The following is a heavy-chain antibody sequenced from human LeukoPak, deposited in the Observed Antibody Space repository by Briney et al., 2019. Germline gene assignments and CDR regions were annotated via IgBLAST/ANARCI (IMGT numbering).Heavy chain of an antibody. CDR1: GFTFSNCA. CDR2: FSGNGGAT. D-gene: IGHD2-15*01. V-gene: IGHV3-23*01. Sequence: GGSLRLSCAASGFTFSNCAMSWVRQAPGKGLEWVSSFSGNGGATYYADSVKGRFTISRDNAKNSLYLQMNSLRAEDTAVYYCARVVVVAATPLVDYWGQGTLVTVSS. CDR3: ARVVVVAATPLVDY. J-gene: IGHJ4*02.